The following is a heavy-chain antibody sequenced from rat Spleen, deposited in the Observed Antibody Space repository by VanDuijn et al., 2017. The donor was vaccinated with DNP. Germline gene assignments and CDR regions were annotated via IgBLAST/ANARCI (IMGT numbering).Heavy chain of an antibody. CDR2: IYTGSGGT. CDR3: ARSYGGYPYAMDA. J-gene: IGHJ4*01. CDR1: DYTFTTYY. Sequence: QVQLQQSGTELAKPGSSVKISCKTSDYTFTTYYIGWIKQTTGQGLEYLGYIYTGSGGTKYNEKLKGKATLTVDKSSSTAYMQLSSLTPVDTAVYYCARSYGGYPYAMDAWGQGTSVTVSS. D-gene: IGHD1-11*01. V-gene: IGHV1-43*01.